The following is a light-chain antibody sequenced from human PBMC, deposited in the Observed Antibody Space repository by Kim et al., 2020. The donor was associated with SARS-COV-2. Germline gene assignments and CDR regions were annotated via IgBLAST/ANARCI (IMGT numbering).Light chain of an antibody. Sequence: VTISCSGSRSNIGSNYVYWYQQRPGTAPQLLIYRNNQRPSGVPDRFSGSKSGTSASLAISGLRSEDEADYYCAAWDDSLSGRVFGGGTQLTVL. J-gene: IGLJ3*02. CDR3: AAWDDSLSGRV. CDR2: RNN. V-gene: IGLV1-47*01. CDR1: RSNIGSNY.